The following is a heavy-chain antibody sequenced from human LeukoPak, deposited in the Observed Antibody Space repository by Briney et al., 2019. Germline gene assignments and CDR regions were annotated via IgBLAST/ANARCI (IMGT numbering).Heavy chain of an antibody. CDR2: INSDGSST. CDR3: ARVSSSYYYDSSGPFDY. J-gene: IGHJ4*02. Sequence: GGSLRLSCAASGFTFSSYWMHWVRQAPGKGLVWVSRINSDGSSTSYADSVKGRFTISRDNAKNTLYLQMNSLRAEDTAVYYCARVSSSYYYDSSGPFDYWGQGTLVTVSS. CDR1: GFTFSSYW. V-gene: IGHV3-74*01. D-gene: IGHD3-22*01.